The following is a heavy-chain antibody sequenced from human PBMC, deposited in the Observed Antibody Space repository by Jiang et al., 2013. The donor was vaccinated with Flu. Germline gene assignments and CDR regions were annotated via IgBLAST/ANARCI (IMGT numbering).Heavy chain of an antibody. V-gene: IGHV1-3*01. CDR2: INAGNGNT. CDR3: ARLGQQLALDY. CDR1: TFTSYA. D-gene: IGHD6-13*01. Sequence: TFTSYAMHWVRQAPGQRLEWMGWINAGNGNTKYSQKFQGRVTITRDTSASTAYMGLSSLRSEDTAVYYCARLGQQLALDYWGQGTLVTVSS. J-gene: IGHJ4*02.